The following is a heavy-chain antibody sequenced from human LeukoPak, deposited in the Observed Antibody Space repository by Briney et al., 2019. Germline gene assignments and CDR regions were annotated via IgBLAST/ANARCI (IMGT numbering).Heavy chain of an antibody. CDR1: GGSFSGYY. CDR3: ARDKGFINF. Sequence: SETLSLTCAVYGGSFSGYYWSWIRQPPGKRLEWIGYLSNSGSSNYNPSLKSRLTLSIDTSKNQFSLNLTSVTAADTAVYYCARDKGFINFWGQGTLVTVSS. V-gene: IGHV4-59*01. J-gene: IGHJ4*02. CDR2: LSNSGSS. D-gene: IGHD3-10*01.